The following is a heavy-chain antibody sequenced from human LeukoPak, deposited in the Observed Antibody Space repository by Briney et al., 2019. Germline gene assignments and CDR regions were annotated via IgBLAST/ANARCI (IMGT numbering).Heavy chain of an antibody. D-gene: IGHD3-22*01. CDR2: FDPEDGET. J-gene: IGHJ4*02. CDR3: ATVREENYYDSSGVFDY. CDR1: GYTLTELS. V-gene: IGHV1-24*01. Sequence: ASVKVSCKVSGYTLTELSMHWVRQAPGKGLEWMGGFDPEDGETIYAQKFQGRVTMTEDTSTDTAYMELSSLRSEDTAVYYCATVREENYYDSSGVFDYWGQGTLVTVSS.